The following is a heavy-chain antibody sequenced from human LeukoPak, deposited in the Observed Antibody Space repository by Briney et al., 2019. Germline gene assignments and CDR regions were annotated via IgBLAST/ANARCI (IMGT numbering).Heavy chain of an antibody. J-gene: IGHJ4*02. D-gene: IGHD3-3*01. CDR2: IHYSGST. V-gene: IGHV4-59*01. CDR1: DGSISSYY. Sequence: SETLSLTCSISDGSISSYYWNWIRQSPGKGLEWIGHIHYSGSTHYNPSLKSRVTISVDTSKNQFSLKLSPVTAADTAVYYCARAYYDFWSGYYMPSYFDYWGQGTLVTVSS. CDR3: ARAYYDFWSGYYMPSYFDY.